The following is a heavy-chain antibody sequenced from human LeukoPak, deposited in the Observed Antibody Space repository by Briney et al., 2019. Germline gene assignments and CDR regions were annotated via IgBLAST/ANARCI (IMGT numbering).Heavy chain of an antibody. CDR3: ARTHGPIDY. CDR1: GGSISSSSYY. Sequence: PSETLSLACTVSGGSISSSSYYWGWIRQPPGKGLEWIGSIYYSGSTYYNPSLKSRVTISVDTSKNQFSLKLSSVTAADTAVYYCARTHGPIDYWGQGTLVTVSS. CDR2: IYYSGST. V-gene: IGHV4-39*07. J-gene: IGHJ4*02.